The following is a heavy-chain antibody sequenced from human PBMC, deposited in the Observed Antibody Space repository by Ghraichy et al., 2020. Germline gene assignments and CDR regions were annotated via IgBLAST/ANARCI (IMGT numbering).Heavy chain of an antibody. D-gene: IGHD6-6*01. CDR3: AIYLRVWQLVRRDYYYYMDV. Sequence: SETLSLTCAVYGGSFSGYYWSWIRQPPGKGLEWIGEINHSGSTNYNPSLKSRVTISVDTSKNQFALKLSYVTAADTAVYYCAIYLRVWQLVRRDYYYYMDVWGKGTTVTVSS. J-gene: IGHJ6*03. V-gene: IGHV4-34*01. CDR2: INHSGST. CDR1: GGSFSGYY.